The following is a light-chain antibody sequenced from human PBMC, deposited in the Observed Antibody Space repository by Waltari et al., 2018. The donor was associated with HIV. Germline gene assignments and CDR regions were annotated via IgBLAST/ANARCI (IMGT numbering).Light chain of an antibody. Sequence: QSALTQPPSASGSPGQSVAISCTGTSSDIGGYNSVSWYQQHPGKAPKLMIYEVTKRPCGVPERFSGSKSGNTASLTVSGLQAEDEADYYCSSYAGSNNVLFGGGTKLTVL. CDR2: EVT. CDR1: SSDIGGYNS. CDR3: SSYAGSNNVL. V-gene: IGLV2-8*01. J-gene: IGLJ2*01.